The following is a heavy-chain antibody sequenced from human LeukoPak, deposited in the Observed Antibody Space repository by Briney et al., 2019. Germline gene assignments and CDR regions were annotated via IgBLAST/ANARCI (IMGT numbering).Heavy chain of an antibody. CDR3: ARSLGYCSSTSCYTEDYFHY. CDR1: GGSISSYY. D-gene: IGHD2-2*02. V-gene: IGHV4-59*08. J-gene: IGHJ4*02. CDR2: IYYSGTT. Sequence: SETLSLTCTVSGGSISSYYWRWIRQLPGKGLEGIGYIYYSGTTNYNPSLKIRVTISVHTSKNQFSLKLSSVTAADTAVYYCARSLGYCSSTSCYTEDYFHYWAQGTLVTVSS.